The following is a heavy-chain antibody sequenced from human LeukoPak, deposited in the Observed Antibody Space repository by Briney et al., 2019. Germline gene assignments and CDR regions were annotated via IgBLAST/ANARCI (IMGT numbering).Heavy chain of an antibody. D-gene: IGHD3-22*01. V-gene: IGHV3-30*18. CDR1: GFTFSSYG. CDR3: AKDRYDSSGYYDY. J-gene: IGHJ4*02. CDR2: ISYDGSNK. Sequence: GRSLRLSCAASGFTFSSYGMHWVRQAPGKGLEGVAVISYDGSNKYYADSVKGRFTISRDNSKNTLYLQMNSLRAEDTAVYYCAKDRYDSSGYYDYWGQGTLVTVSS.